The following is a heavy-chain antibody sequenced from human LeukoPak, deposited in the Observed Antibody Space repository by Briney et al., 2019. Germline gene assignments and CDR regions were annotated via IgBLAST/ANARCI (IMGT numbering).Heavy chain of an antibody. J-gene: IGHJ1*01. CDR1: GFTFSNYA. CDR2: LSGSGGVT. V-gene: IGHV3-23*01. D-gene: IGHD2-21*02. Sequence: QSGGSLRLSCAASGFTFSNYAMSWVRQVPGKGLDWVSALSGSGGVTYYTDSVKGRFTVSRDNSKNTLYLQMDSLRAEDTAVYYCAKDMGGPAYCGGDCYSRFFQHWGQGTLVTVS. CDR3: AKDMGGPAYCGGDCYSRFFQH.